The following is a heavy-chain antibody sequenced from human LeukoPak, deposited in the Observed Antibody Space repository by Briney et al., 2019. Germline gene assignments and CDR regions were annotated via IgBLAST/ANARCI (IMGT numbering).Heavy chain of an antibody. CDR2: ISAYNGNT. CDR1: GYTSTSYA. Sequence: ASVKVSCKASGYTSTSYAMNWVRQAPGQGLEWMGWISAYNGNTNYAQKLQGRVTMTTDTSTSTAYMELRSLRSDDTAVYYCARDYWGGGSWPFYYYYYGMDVWGQGTTVTVSS. D-gene: IGHD2-15*01. V-gene: IGHV1-18*01. CDR3: ARDYWGGGSWPFYYYYYGMDV. J-gene: IGHJ6*02.